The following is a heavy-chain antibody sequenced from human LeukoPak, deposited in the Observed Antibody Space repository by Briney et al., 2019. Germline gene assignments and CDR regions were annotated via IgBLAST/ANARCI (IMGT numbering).Heavy chain of an antibody. CDR2: INTNSGNP. D-gene: IGHD3-22*01. J-gene: IGHJ4*02. CDR1: GGTFSSYA. V-gene: IGHV7-4-1*02. CDR3: ARVRNYYDTNYFDY. Sequence: GASVKVSCKASGGTFSSYAISWVRQAPGQGLEWMGWINTNSGNPTYAQGFTGRFVFSLDTSVSTAYLQISNLKAEDTAVYYCARVRNYYDTNYFDYWGQGTLVTVSS.